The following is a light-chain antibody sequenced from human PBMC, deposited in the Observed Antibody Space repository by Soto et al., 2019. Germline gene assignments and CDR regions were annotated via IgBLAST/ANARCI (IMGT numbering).Light chain of an antibody. CDR2: DVS. Sequence: QSALTQPASMSGSPGQSITISCTGTSSDVGGYGDVSWYQQHPGKPPKLMIYDVSDRPSGVSNRFSGSKSGNTASLTISGLQAEDDADYYCSSYSKTSPVIFGGGTKLTVL. CDR3: SSYSKTSPVI. V-gene: IGLV2-14*03. CDR1: SSDVGGYGD. J-gene: IGLJ2*01.